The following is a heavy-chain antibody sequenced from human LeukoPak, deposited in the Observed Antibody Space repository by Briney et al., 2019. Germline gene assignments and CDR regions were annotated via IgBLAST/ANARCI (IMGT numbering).Heavy chain of an antibody. D-gene: IGHD3-10*01. CDR3: ARAKITMIRGGPFNP. CDR1: GDSVSSNSAA. CDR2: TYYRSKWYN. Sequence: SQTLSLTCAISGDSVSSNSAAWNWIRQSPSRSLEWLGRTYYRSKWYNDYAVSVKSRITINPDTSKNHFSLRLSSVTAADTAMYYCARAKITMIRGGPFNPWGQGTLVTVSS. V-gene: IGHV6-1*01. J-gene: IGHJ5*02.